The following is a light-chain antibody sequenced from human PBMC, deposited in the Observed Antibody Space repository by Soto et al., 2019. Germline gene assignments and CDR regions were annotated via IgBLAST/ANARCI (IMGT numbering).Light chain of an antibody. CDR1: SSDVGSYNL. CDR3: CSYAGSSTFYV. J-gene: IGLJ1*01. CDR2: EGS. Sequence: QSALTQPASVSGSPGQSITISCTGISSDVGSYNLVSWYQQHPGKAPKLMIYEGSKRPSGVSNRFSGSKSGNTASLTISGLQAEDEADYYCCSYAGSSTFYVFGTGTKGTVL. V-gene: IGLV2-23*01.